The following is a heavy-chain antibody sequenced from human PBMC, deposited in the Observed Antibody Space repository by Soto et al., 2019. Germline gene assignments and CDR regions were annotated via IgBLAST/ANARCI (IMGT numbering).Heavy chain of an antibody. Sequence: EVQLVESGGGLVQPGGSLRLSCAASGFNFRNYWMTWVRQAPGKGLEWVANIKHDGTESYYVDSVKGRFTISRDNAKSSVFLQMDSLRAEDTAVYSCARCLSWRDAFDIWAQGTMVTVS. CDR1: GFNFRNYW. D-gene: IGHD6-13*01. V-gene: IGHV3-7*01. CDR2: IKHDGTES. J-gene: IGHJ3*02. CDR3: ARCLSWRDAFDI.